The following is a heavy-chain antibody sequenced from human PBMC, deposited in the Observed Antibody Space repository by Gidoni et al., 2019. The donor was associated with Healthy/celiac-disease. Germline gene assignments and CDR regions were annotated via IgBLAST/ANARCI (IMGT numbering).Heavy chain of an antibody. CDR3: ARAMSPRGGIFGYDY. Sequence: QVQLVQSGAEVKKPGSSVKVSCKASGGTFSSYTISWVRQAPGQGLEWMGRIIPILGIANYAQKFQGRVTITADKSTSTAYMELSSLRSEDTAVYYCARAMSPRGGIFGYDYWGQGTLVTVSS. D-gene: IGHD3-3*01. CDR2: IIPILGIA. J-gene: IGHJ4*02. V-gene: IGHV1-69*02. CDR1: GGTFSSYT.